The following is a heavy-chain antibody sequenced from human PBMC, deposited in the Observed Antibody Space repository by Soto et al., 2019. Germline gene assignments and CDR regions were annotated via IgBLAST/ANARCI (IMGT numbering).Heavy chain of an antibody. D-gene: IGHD1-7*01. CDR1: GFAFSNAW. CDR3: TTHLARNYAFDY. J-gene: IGHJ4*02. V-gene: IGHV3-15*01. CDR2: IKSKTDGGTT. Sequence: EVQLVESGGGLVKPGGSLRLSCTASGFAFSNAWMTWVRQTPGKGLEWVGRIKSKTDGGTTDYAAPVKGRFTISRDDSKTTLYLQLNSLKTDDTAVYYCTTHLARNYAFDYWGQGTLVTVSS.